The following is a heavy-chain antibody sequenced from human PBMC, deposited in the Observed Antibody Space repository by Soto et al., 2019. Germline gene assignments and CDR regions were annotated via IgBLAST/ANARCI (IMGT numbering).Heavy chain of an antibody. V-gene: IGHV1-2*02. CDR3: ARARVRTPQGVDSFGL. CDR2: INPQSGGS. Sequence: ASVKVSCKASGYVFSNYFMHWVRQAPGQGLEWMGYINPQSGGSIYEDNFQDRVTMTRDTPKTTVYMELRGLTTDDTSVYYCARARVRTPQGVDSFGLWGQGTLVTVSS. J-gene: IGHJ4*03. D-gene: IGHD3-10*01. CDR1: GYVFSNYF.